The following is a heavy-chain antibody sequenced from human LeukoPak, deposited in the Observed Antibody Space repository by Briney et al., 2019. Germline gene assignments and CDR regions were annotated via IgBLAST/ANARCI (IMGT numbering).Heavy chain of an antibody. D-gene: IGHD1-26*01. CDR2: IYYSGST. V-gene: IGHV4-59*08. CDR3: ARSGPGWELLGY. CDR1: GGSISSSY. J-gene: IGHJ4*02. Sequence: PSETLSLTCTVSGGSISSSYWSWIRQPPGKGLEWIGCIYYSGSTNYNPSLKSRVTISVDTSKNQFSLKLSSVTAADTAVYYCARSGPGWELLGYWGQGTLVTVSS.